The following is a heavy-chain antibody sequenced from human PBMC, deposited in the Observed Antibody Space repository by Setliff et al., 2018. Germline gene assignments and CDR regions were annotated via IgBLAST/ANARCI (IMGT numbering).Heavy chain of an antibody. Sequence: ASETLSLTCAVSGGSISSGSCYWSWIRQPAGKGLEWVGRLHTSGSTNYNPSLKGRVTISVDTSKNQFSLKLSSVTAADTAVYYCRFWSGYYKNDYWGQGTLVTVSS. CDR2: LHTSGST. J-gene: IGHJ4*02. D-gene: IGHD3-3*01. CDR1: GGSISSGSCY. V-gene: IGHV4-61*02. CDR3: RFWSGYYKNDY.